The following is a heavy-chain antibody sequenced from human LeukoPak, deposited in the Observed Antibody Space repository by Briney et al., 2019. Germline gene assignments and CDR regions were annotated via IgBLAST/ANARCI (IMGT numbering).Heavy chain of an antibody. D-gene: IGHD3-22*01. J-gene: IGHJ4*02. Sequence: AGGSLRLSCAASGFTFSNPWMSWVRQAPGKGLEWVGRIKSKTDGGTTDYAAPVKGRFTISRDDSKNTLYLQMNSLKTEDTAVYYCTTEYYYDSSGYIDYWGQGTLVTVSS. V-gene: IGHV3-15*01. CDR1: GFTFSNPW. CDR2: IKSKTDGGTT. CDR3: TTEYYYDSSGYIDY.